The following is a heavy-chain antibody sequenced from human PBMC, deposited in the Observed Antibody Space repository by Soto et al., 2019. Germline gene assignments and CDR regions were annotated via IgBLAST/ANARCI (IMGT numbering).Heavy chain of an antibody. D-gene: IGHD6-6*01. J-gene: IGHJ5*02. CDR2: IYYRGST. CDR3: ARQELYDLSYSSSSGVWFDP. Sequence: SETLSLTCTVSGGSISSSSYYWGWIRQPPGKGLEWIGSIYYRGSTYYNPSLKTRVTISVNTSKNQFSLKLSSVTAADTAVYYCARQELYDLSYSSSSGVWFDPWGQGTLVTVSS. CDR1: GGSISSSSYY. V-gene: IGHV4-39*01.